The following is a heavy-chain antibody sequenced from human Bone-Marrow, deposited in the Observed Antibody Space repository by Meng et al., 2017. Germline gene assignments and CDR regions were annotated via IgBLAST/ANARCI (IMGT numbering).Heavy chain of an antibody. CDR2: INHSGST. V-gene: IGHV4-34*01. D-gene: IGHD6-19*01. J-gene: IGHJ4*02. Sequence: QVQLQQWGAGLLKPSETLSLTCAVYGGSFSGYYWSWIRQPPGKGLEWIGEINHSGSTNYNPSLKSRVTISVDTSKNQFSLKLSSVTAADTAVYYCASWIYSCGWQWGRGALVTVSS. CDR1: GGSFSGYY. CDR3: ASWIYSCGWQ.